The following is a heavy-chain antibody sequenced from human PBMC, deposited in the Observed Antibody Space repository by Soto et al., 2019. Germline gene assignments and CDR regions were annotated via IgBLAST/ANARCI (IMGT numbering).Heavy chain of an antibody. CDR1: GFTFSSYR. J-gene: IGHJ6*02. Sequence: GGSLGLSCAASGFTFSSYRMNCVRQAPGKGLEWVSSISHSSSYIYYAHSVKGRFTISRDNAKISLYLQMNSLRPEDTAVYYCARGTLATVTSLLDMDVWGQGTTVTVSS. CDR2: ISHSSSYI. V-gene: IGHV3-21*06. D-gene: IGHD4-17*01. CDR3: ARGTLATVTSLLDMDV.